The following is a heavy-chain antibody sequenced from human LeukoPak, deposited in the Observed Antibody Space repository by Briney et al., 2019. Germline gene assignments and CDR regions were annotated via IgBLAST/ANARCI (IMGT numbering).Heavy chain of an antibody. CDR2: IHYSGST. V-gene: IGHV4-61*01. D-gene: IGHD1-14*01. Sequence: SETLSLTCTVSGGSVSGGNYYCSWTRQSPGKGLEWIGYIHYSGSTVYSPSLKSRVTMSIDTSKNQFFLNLSSVTAADTAVYYCARTGSTGGYWGQGTLVTVSS. J-gene: IGHJ4*02. CDR1: GGSVSGGNYY. CDR3: ARTGSTGGY.